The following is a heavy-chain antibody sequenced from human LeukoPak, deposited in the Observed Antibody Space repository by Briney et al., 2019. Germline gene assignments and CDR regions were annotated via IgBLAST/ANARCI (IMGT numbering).Heavy chain of an antibody. CDR2: IYPGDSDT. D-gene: IGHD6-19*01. CDR1: GYSFTSYW. V-gene: IGHV5-51*01. J-gene: IGHJ4*02. CDR3: ARPGYSSGWYEDY. Sequence: GESLKISCKGSGYSFTSYWIGWVRQMPGKGLEWMGIIYPGDSDTRYSPSFQGQVTISADKSISTAYLQWSSLKATDTAMYYCARPGYSSGWYEDYWGQGTLVTVSS.